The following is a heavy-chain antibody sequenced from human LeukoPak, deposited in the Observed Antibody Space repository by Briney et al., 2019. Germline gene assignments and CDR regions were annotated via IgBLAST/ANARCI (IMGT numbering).Heavy chain of an antibody. D-gene: IGHD3-22*01. V-gene: IGHV4-30-4*01. J-gene: IGHJ5*02. Sequence: SETLSLTCSVSGGSLSSGDYSWSWIRQPPGKGLEWIGYIYYSGNTYFNPSLKSRVTISVDTSKNQFSLKLSSVTAADTAVYYCARDYYDSSGYYSHWFDPWGQGTLVTVSS. CDR2: IYYSGNT. CDR3: ARDYYDSSGYYSHWFDP. CDR1: GGSLSSGDYS.